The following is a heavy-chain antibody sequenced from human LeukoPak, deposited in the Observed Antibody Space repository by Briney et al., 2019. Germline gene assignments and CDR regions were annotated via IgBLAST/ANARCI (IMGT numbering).Heavy chain of an antibody. J-gene: IGHJ4*02. CDR3: ASLYGEILDY. V-gene: IGHV3-48*01. Sequence: PGGSLRLSCAASGFTFSNYNMNWVRQAPGKGLEWVSYISSSSSNIYYADSVKGRFTISRDNAKNSLYLQMNSLTAEDTAVYYCASLYGEILDYWGQGTLVTVSS. D-gene: IGHD4-17*01. CDR2: ISSSSSNI. CDR1: GFTFSNYN.